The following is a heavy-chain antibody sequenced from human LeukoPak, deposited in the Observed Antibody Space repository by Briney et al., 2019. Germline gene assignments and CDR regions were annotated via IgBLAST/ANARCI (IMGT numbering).Heavy chain of an antibody. V-gene: IGHV4-39*07. CDR1: GGTISSSPYY. D-gene: IGHD5-18*01. Sequence: PSETLSLTCTVSGGTISSSPYYWGWIRQPPGKGLEWIGSIYYSGTTHYNPSLESRVTISVDTSKNQFSLKLASVTAADTAIYYCAKGAGGFSYYNWFDPWGQGTLVTVSS. J-gene: IGHJ5*02. CDR3: AKGAGGFSYYNWFDP. CDR2: IYYSGTT.